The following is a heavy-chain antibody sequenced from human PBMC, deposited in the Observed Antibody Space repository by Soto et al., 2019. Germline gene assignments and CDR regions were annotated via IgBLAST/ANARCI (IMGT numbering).Heavy chain of an antibody. V-gene: IGHV1-69*13. CDR2: IIPIFGTA. CDR1: GGTFSSYA. D-gene: IGHD2-2*02. CDR3: AREDIVVVPAAIRGYYYYYGMDV. Sequence: SVKVSCKASGGTFSSYAISWVRQAPGQGLEWMGGIIPIFGTANYAQKFQGRVTITADESTSTAYMELSSLRSEDTAVYYCAREDIVVVPAAIRGYYYYYGMDVWGQGTTVTVSS. J-gene: IGHJ6*02.